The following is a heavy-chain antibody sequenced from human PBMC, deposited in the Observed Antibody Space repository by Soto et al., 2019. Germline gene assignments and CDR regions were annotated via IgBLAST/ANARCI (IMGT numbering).Heavy chain of an antibody. V-gene: IGHV1-69*13. CDR3: ARDGSGYRSRASPMDV. CDR1: GDTFSSYA. CDR2: IIPIFGTA. D-gene: IGHD3-22*01. Sequence: ASVKVSCKASGDTFSSYAISWVRQAPGQGLEWMGGIIPIFGTANYAQKFQGRVTITADESTSTAYMELSSLRSEDTAVYYCARDGSGYRSRASPMDVWGQGTTVTVSS. J-gene: IGHJ6*02.